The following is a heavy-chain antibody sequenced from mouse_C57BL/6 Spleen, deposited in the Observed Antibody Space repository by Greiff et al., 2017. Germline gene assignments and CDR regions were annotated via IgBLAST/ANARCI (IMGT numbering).Heavy chain of an antibody. D-gene: IGHD2-3*01. J-gene: IGHJ2*01. CDR3: TRGLLHY. V-gene: IGHV1-15*01. Sequence: VKVVESGAELVRPGASVTLSCKASGYTFTDYEMHWVKQTPVHGLEWIGAIDPETGGTAYNQKFKGKAILTADKSSSTAYMELRSLTSEDSAVYYCTRGLLHYWGQGTTLTVSS. CDR2: IDPETGGT. CDR1: GYTFTDYE.